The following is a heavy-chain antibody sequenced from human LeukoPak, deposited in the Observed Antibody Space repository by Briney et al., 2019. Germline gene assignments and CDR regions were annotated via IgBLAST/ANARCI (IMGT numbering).Heavy chain of an antibody. V-gene: IGHV3-21*01. Sequence: GGSLRLSCAASGFTFSSYSMNWVRQTPGKGLEWVSSISSSSSYIYYADSVKGRFTVSRDNAKNSLYLQMNTLRDDDTAVYYCARDSTRWFSPSDHWGQGMLVTVSS. CDR3: ARDSTRWFSPSDH. J-gene: IGHJ4*02. CDR1: GFTFSSYS. CDR2: ISSSSSYI. D-gene: IGHD6-13*01.